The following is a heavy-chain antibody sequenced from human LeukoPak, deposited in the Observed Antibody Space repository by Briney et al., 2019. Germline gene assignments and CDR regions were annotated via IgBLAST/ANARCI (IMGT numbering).Heavy chain of an antibody. Sequence: SETLSLTCTVSSGSISSYYWSWVRQPPGKGLEWIGYIYYSGSTNYNPSLKSRVTISVDTSKNQFSLKLSSVPAADTAVYYCARVDTAMESFDSWGQGTLVTVSS. V-gene: IGHV4-59*01. D-gene: IGHD5-18*01. CDR2: IYYSGST. CDR1: SGSISSYY. J-gene: IGHJ4*02. CDR3: ARVDTAMESFDS.